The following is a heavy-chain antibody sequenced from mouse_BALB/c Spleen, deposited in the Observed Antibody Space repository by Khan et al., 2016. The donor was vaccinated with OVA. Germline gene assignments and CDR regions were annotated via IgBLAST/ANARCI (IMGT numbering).Heavy chain of an antibody. CDR1: GYTFTSYW. Sequence: QVQLQQSGAELAKPGASVKMSCTASGYTFTSYWMRWIKQRPGQGLEWIGYINPTSGYTDYNQKFKDKATLTADKSSSTAYMQLSSLTSDDSAVYYCARDRIDYWGQGTALTVSS. CDR3: ARDRIDY. CDR2: INPTSGYT. V-gene: IGHV1-7*01. J-gene: IGHJ2*01.